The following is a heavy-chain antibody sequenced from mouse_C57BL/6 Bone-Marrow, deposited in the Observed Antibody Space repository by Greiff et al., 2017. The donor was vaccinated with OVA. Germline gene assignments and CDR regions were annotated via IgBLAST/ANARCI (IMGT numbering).Heavy chain of an antibody. CDR1: GFNIKDDY. CDR3: ARKGDGYYFDY. D-gene: IGHD2-3*01. V-gene: IGHV14-4*01. Sequence: DVQLQESGAELVRPGASVKLSCTASGFNIKDDYMHWVKQRPEQGLEWIGWIDPENGDTEYASKFQGKATITADTSSNTAYMQLSSLTSEDSAVYFCARKGDGYYFDYWGQGTTLTVSS. J-gene: IGHJ2*01. CDR2: IDPENGDT.